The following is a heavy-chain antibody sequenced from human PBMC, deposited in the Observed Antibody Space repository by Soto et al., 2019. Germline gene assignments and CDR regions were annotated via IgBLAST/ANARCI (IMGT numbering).Heavy chain of an antibody. D-gene: IGHD3-22*01. CDR1: GFTFSGYA. Sequence: GGSLRLSCAASGFTFSGYAMHWVRQAPGKGLEWVALISYDGSNKYYADSAKGRSTISRDNSKNTLYLQMNSLRTEDTAVYYCARDRDYYDSSGPPRYFDYWGQGTLVTVSS. CDR3: ARDRDYYDSSGPPRYFDY. CDR2: ISYDGSNK. J-gene: IGHJ4*02. V-gene: IGHV3-30-3*01.